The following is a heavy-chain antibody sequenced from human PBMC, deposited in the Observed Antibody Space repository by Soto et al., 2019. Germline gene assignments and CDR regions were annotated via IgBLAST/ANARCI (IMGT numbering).Heavy chain of an antibody. V-gene: IGHV3-9*01. CDR2: ISWNRGTI. CDR3: GKSKDIVVVPAAPGFDH. J-gene: IGHJ4*02. Sequence: EVQLVESGGGLVRPGGSRRLSCVASGFTFDDYGMHWVRQVPGKGLEWVAGISWNRGTIGYADSVRGRFTISRDNAKNSLFLQMTSLRTEDTAIYYCGKSKDIVVVPAAPGFDHWGQGIMVTVSS. CDR1: GFTFDDYG. D-gene: IGHD2-2*01.